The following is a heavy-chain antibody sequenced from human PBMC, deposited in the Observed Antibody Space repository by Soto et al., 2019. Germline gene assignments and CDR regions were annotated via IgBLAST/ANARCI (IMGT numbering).Heavy chain of an antibody. CDR2: IYYSGTT. V-gene: IGHV4-30-4*01. CDR1: GDSISSGDYY. D-gene: IGHD6-13*01. J-gene: IGHJ4*02. Sequence: QVQLQESGPGLVKPSQTLSLTCSVSGDSISSGDYYWSWIRQPPGKGLEWIGCIYYSGTTYYNPAPQSRVSMSVATSPHQSSLKLNSVTAAHPAAYYSASDFKRYSSTTGPLEYWGQGALVTVSS. CDR3: ASDFKRYSSTTGPLEY.